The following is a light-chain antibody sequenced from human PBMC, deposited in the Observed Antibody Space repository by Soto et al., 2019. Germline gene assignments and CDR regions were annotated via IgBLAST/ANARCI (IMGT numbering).Light chain of an antibody. J-gene: IGKJ3*01. V-gene: IGKV1-9*01. Sequence: DLQLTQSPSFLSASVGDRITITCRASQGISSYLGWYQQKPGKAPKLLIYVASTLQSGVPSRFSGSGSGTEFTLTISSLQPEDFATYYCQQLNTYPPITFGPGTKVDIK. CDR2: VAS. CDR1: QGISSY. CDR3: QQLNTYPPIT.